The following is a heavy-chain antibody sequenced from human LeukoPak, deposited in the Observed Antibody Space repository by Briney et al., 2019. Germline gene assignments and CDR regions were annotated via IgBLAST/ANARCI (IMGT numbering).Heavy chain of an antibody. CDR3: AKHRTRYCQPAYFDY. V-gene: IGHV1-2*02. J-gene: IGHJ4*02. CDR2: INPNSGGT. D-gene: IGHD2-15*01. CDR1: GYTFTGYY. Sequence: GASVKVSCKASGYTFTGYYMHWVRQAPGQGLEWMGWINPNSGGTNYAQKFQGRVTMTRDTSISTAYMELSRLRSDDTAVYYCAKHRTRYCQPAYFDYWGQGTLVTVSS.